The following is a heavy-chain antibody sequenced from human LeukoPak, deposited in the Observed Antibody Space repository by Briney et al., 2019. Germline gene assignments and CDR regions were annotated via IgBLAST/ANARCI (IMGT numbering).Heavy chain of an antibody. CDR3: AVDFWSGYGMTNWFDP. CDR1: GYTFTSYD. V-gene: IGHV1-8*03. D-gene: IGHD3-3*01. Sequence: ASVKVSCKASGYTFTSYDINWVRQATGQGLEWMGWMNPNSGNTGYAQKFQGRVTITRNTSLSTAYMELSSLRSEDTAVYYCAVDFWSGYGMTNWFDPWGQGTLVTVSS. J-gene: IGHJ5*02. CDR2: MNPNSGNT.